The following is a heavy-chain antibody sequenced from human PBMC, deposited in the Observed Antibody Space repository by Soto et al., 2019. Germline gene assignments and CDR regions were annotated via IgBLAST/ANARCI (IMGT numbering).Heavy chain of an antibody. Sequence: QVQLVQSGAEVKRPGSSVKVSCESSGDTFNSYVISWVRQAPGQGLEWMGGIIPIIGVTHYAQKFQGRVTISALSSTGTAYMELTNLGFEDTALYYCARESLGAKGADHWGQGTLVTASS. J-gene: IGHJ4*02. V-gene: IGHV1-69*17. D-gene: IGHD3-16*01. CDR1: GDTFNSYV. CDR3: ARESLGAKGADH. CDR2: IIPIIGVT.